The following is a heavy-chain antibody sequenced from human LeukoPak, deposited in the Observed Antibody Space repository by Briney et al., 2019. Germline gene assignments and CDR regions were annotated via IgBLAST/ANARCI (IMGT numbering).Heavy chain of an antibody. CDR1: GESFDSFY. J-gene: IGHJ5*02. CDR3: AVRLTTGRLGTATTWFDP. V-gene: IGHV4-34*01. Sequence: SETLSFTCAVYGESFDSFYWNWVRQAPGKGLEWLGEVNQSGGSDYNPALESRVAISADASKRQFSLKLISVTAADTAVYYCAVRLTTGRLGTATTWFDPWGQGTLVSVSS. D-gene: IGHD1-1*01. CDR2: VNQSGGS.